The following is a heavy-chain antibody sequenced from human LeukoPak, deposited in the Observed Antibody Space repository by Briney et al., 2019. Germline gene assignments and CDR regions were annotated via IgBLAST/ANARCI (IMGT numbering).Heavy chain of an antibody. D-gene: IGHD3-22*01. J-gene: IGHJ4*02. CDR2: ISYDGSNK. Sequence: PGGSLRLSCAASGFTFSSYAMHWVRQAPGKGLEWVAVISYDGSNKYYADSVKGRFTISRDNSKNTLYLQMNSLRAEDTAVYYCARVYDSSGYHPFGYWGQGTLVTVSS. CDR3: ARVYDSSGYHPFGY. V-gene: IGHV3-30-3*01. CDR1: GFTFSSYA.